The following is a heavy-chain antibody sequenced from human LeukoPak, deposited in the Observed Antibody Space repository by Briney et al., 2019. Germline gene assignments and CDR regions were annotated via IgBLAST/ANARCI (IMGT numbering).Heavy chain of an antibody. J-gene: IGHJ6*04. CDR2: ISYDGSNK. Sequence: PGRSLRLSCAASGFTFSSYGMHWVRQAPGKGLEWVAVISYDGSNKYYADSVKGRFTISRDNSKNTLYLQMNSLRAEDTAVYYCAKEYCSSTNCYPVCYYYYGMDVWGKGTTVTVSS. CDR3: AKEYCSSTNCYPVCYYYYGMDV. V-gene: IGHV3-30*18. D-gene: IGHD2-2*01. CDR1: GFTFSSYG.